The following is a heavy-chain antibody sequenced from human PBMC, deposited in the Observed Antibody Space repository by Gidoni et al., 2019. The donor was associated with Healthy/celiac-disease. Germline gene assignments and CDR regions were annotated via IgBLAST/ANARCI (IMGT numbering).Heavy chain of an antibody. J-gene: IGHJ4*02. CDR2: INPNRGGT. V-gene: IGHV1-2*02. D-gene: IGHD1-26*01. CDR3: ARPRGGSYYFDY. Sequence: QVQLVQSGAEVKKPGASVKVSCKASGYTFTGYYMHWVRQAPGQGLEWMGWINPNRGGTNYAQKFQGRVTMTRDTSISTAYMELSRLRSDDTAVYYCARPRGGSYYFDYWGQGTLVTVSS. CDR1: GYTFTGYY.